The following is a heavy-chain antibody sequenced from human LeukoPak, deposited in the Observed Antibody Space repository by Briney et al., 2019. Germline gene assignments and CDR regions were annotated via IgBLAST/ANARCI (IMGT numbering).Heavy chain of an antibody. V-gene: IGHV3-7*01. J-gene: IGHJ4*02. CDR2: IKQDGSEK. D-gene: IGHD6-19*01. CDR1: GFTFSSYW. Sequence: GGSLRLSCAASGFTFSSYWMSWVRQAPGKGLEWVANIKQDGSEKYYVDSVRGRFTISRDNAKDSLYLQMNSLRAEDTAVYYCAREGPIAVFAGFDYWGQGTLVTVSS. CDR3: AREGPIAVFAGFDY.